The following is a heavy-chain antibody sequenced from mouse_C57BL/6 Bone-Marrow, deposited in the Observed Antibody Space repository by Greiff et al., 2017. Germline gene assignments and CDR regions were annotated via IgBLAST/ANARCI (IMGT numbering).Heavy chain of an antibody. CDR2: IYPGDGDT. CDR3: AREGTSTVYAMDY. D-gene: IGHD1-1*01. J-gene: IGHJ4*01. CDR1: GYAFSSYW. Sequence: QVQLQQSGAELVKPGASVKISCKASGYAFSSYWMNWVKQRPGKGLEWIGQIYPGDGDTNYNGKFKGKATMTADKSSSTAYMQLSSLTSEDSAVYFCAREGTSTVYAMDYWCQGTSVTVSS. V-gene: IGHV1-80*01.